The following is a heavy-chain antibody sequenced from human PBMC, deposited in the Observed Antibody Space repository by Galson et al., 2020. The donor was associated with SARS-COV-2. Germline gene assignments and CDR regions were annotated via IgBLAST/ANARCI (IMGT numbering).Heavy chain of an antibody. V-gene: IGHV3-64D*06. CDR1: GFTFDNYA. Sequence: GGSLRLSCSASGFTFDNYAMHWVRQTPGKGLEYVSSITSNGGSTYYADSVRGRFTISRDNPRNTLNLQMRSLRAEDTAIYYCVRDKSGVGQDWGQGTLVTVST. CDR3: VRDKSGVGQD. CDR2: ITSNGGST. D-gene: IGHD1-26*01. J-gene: IGHJ1*01.